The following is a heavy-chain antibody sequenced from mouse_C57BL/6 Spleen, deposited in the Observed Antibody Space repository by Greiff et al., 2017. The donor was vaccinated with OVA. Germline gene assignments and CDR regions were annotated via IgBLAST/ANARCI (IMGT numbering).Heavy chain of an antibody. Sequence: QVQLKQSGAELVKPGASVKLSCKASGYTFTSYWMHWVKQRPGQGLEWIGMIHPNSGSTNYNEKFKSKATLTVDKSSSTAYMQLSSLTSEDSAVYYCARSGLLYFDYWGQGTTLTVSS. V-gene: IGHV1-64*01. CDR1: GYTFTSYW. CDR2: IHPNSGST. J-gene: IGHJ2*01. CDR3: ARSGLLYFDY. D-gene: IGHD2-3*01.